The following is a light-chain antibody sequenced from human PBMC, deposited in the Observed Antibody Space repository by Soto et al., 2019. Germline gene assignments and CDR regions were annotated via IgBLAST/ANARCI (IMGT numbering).Light chain of an antibody. CDR3: SSYAVSDSLV. CDR1: SSDVGGYDY. V-gene: IGLV2-8*01. CDR2: EVN. Sequence: QSVLTQPPSASVSPGQSVTISCTGTSSDVGGYDYVSWYQQHPGKVPKLMIYEVNKRPSGVPDRFSGSKSGNTASLTVSGLQTEDEADYYCSSYAVSDSLVFGGGTKLTVL. J-gene: IGLJ2*01.